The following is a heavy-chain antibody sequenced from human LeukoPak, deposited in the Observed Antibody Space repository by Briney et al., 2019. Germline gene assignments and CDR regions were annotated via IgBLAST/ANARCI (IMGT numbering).Heavy chain of an antibody. CDR2: RSYDGSNK. V-gene: IGHV3-30*18. CDR3: AKDRKDDCSHDY. Sequence: GGSLRLSCAASGFTFSSYGMHWGREAPGKGLERVAVRSYDGSNKYYADSVKGRFTISRDNSKNTLYLQMNSLRAEDTAVYYCAKDRKDDCSHDYWGQGTLVTVPS. D-gene: IGHD2-21*02. J-gene: IGHJ4*02. CDR1: GFTFSSYG.